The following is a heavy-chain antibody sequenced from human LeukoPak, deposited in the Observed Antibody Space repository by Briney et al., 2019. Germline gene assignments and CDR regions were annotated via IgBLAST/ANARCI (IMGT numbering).Heavy chain of an antibody. CDR3: AKDRGDSSGYSDAFDI. V-gene: IGHV3-9*01. D-gene: IGHD3-22*01. CDR2: ISWNSGSI. J-gene: IGHJ3*02. CDR1: SSGGYY. Sequence: SSGGYYWSWIRQHPGKGLEWVSGISWNSGSIGYADSVKGRFTISRDNAKNSLYLQMNSLRAEDTALYYCAKDRGDSSGYSDAFDIWGQGTMVTVSS.